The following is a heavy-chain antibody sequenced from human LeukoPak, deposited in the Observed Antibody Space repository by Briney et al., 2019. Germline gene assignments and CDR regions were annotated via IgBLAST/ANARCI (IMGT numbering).Heavy chain of an antibody. V-gene: IGHV3-7*01. CDR1: GFTFSSSW. J-gene: IGHJ4*02. CDR3: ARGFGGVSGL. Sequence: GGSLRLSCAASGFTFSSSWMSWVRQAPGKGLEWVAHIKEDGSAKYHVDSVKGRFTISRDNAKNSLYLQMNSLRAEDTAVYYCARGFGGVSGLWGQGTLVAVSS. D-gene: IGHD2-8*02. CDR2: IKEDGSAK.